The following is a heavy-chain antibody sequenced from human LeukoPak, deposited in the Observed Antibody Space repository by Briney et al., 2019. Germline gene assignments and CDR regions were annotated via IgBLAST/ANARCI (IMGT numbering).Heavy chain of an antibody. CDR1: GGTFSSYA. CDR3: ARCSPGDSSNFYAVLQY. J-gene: IGHJ4*02. CDR2: IIPVFGTT. Sequence: VASVKVSCKASGGTFSSYAVSWVRLTPGQGLEWLGGIIPVFGTTTYAQKFQAKVTTTADKSTNTAYLEISSLTSDDTAVYYCARCSPGDSSNFYAVLQYWGQGTQVTVST. V-gene: IGHV1-69*06. D-gene: IGHD3-22*01.